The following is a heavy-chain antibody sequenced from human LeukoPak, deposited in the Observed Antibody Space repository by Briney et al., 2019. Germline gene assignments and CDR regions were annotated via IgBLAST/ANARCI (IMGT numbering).Heavy chain of an antibody. CDR3: ASTPVGNYYDSSGYYY. J-gene: IGHJ4*02. CDR2: INPNSGGT. V-gene: IGHV1-2*02. D-gene: IGHD3-22*01. Sequence: ASVKVSCKASEYTFTGYYMHWVRQAPGQGLEWMGWINPNSGGTNYAQKFQGRVTMTRDTSISTAYMELSRLRSDDTAVYYCASTPVGNYYDSSGYYYWGQGTLVTVSS. CDR1: EYTFTGYY.